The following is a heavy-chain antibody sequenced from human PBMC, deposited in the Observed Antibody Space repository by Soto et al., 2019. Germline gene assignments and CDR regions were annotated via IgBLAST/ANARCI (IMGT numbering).Heavy chain of an antibody. CDR3: ARDGDYDVGSGRISGHYYMDV. CDR2: ISSSSSYI. D-gene: IGHD3-3*01. Sequence: GGSLRLSCAASGFTFSSYSMNWVRQAPGKGLEWVSSISSSSSYIYYADSVKGRFTISRDNAKNSLYLQMNSLRAEDTAVYYCARDGDYDVGSGRISGHYYMDVWCKGTTVTVSS. CDR1: GFTFSSYS. V-gene: IGHV3-21*01. J-gene: IGHJ6*03.